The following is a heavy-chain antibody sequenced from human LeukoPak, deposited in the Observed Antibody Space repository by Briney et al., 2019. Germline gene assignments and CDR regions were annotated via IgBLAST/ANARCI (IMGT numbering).Heavy chain of an antibody. D-gene: IGHD6-6*01. Sequence: GGSLRLSCTASGFTFSNYAMHWVRQAPGKGLEWVAVISYDGSNKYYADSVKGRFTISRDNSKNTLYLQMNSLRAEDTAVYYCARAPLYSISNWFDPWGQGTLVTVSS. J-gene: IGHJ5*02. CDR3: ARAPLYSISNWFDP. CDR1: GFTFSNYA. CDR2: ISYDGSNK. V-gene: IGHV3-30-3*01.